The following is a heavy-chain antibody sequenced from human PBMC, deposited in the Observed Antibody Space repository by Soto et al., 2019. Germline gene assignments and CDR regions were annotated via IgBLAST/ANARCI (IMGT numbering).Heavy chain of an antibody. J-gene: IGHJ3*02. CDR1: GDSISSGYY. CDR3: VSSRTAVFGDALDI. Sequence: PAETLSLTCAVSGDSISSGYYWAWIRQAPGKGLEWIGCIYDSGDANYNPSLKSRVAISLDTSKNQFSLKLSSVTAADAAVYYCVSSRTAVFGDALDIWALGTIVTVSS. D-gene: IGHD2-21*02. V-gene: IGHV4-38-2*01. CDR2: IYDSGDA.